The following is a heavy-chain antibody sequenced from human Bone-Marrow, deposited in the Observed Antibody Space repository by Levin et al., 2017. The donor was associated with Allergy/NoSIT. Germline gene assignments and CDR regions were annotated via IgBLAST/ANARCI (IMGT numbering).Heavy chain of an antibody. CDR2: ISTTSNYI. CDR1: DFPFKTYG. Sequence: GGSLRLSCAASDFPFKTYGMTWVRQAPGKGLEWVASISTTSNYIHYADSVKGRFTISRDNAKNSLFLQMNRLRAEDTAVYYCARAAGAAGRGGMDVWGQGTTVTVSS. V-gene: IGHV3-21*01. J-gene: IGHJ6*02. CDR3: ARAAGAAGRGGMDV. D-gene: IGHD6-13*01.